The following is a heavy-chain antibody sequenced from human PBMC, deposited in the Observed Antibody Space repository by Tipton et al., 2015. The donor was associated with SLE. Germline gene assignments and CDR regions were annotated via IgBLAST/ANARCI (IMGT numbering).Heavy chain of an antibody. CDR1: GFSVNTDY. CDR3: AKVTPWVDY. Sequence: GSLRLSCAASGFSVNTDYVSWVRQAPGKELEWVSLIYTGGRTYYGDSVEGRFTISRDNSKNMVHLEMSNLRLEDMGVYYCAKVTPWVDYWGQGTLVTVSS. CDR2: IYTGGRT. J-gene: IGHJ4*02. V-gene: IGHV3-53*05. D-gene: IGHD7-27*01.